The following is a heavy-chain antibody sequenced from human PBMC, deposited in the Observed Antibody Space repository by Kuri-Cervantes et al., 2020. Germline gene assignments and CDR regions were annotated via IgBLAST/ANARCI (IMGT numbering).Heavy chain of an antibody. CDR1: GFTFSSYG. CDR2: IWYDGSNK. CDR3: AWGRYSGYDFDDMDV. D-gene: IGHD5-12*01. J-gene: IGHJ6*02. Sequence: GGSLRLSCAASGFTFSSYGMHWVRQAPGKGLEWVAVIWYDGSNKYYADSVKGRFTISRDNSKNTLYLQMNSLRAEDTAVYYCAWGRYSGYDFDDMDVWGQGTTVTVSS. V-gene: IGHV3-33*01.